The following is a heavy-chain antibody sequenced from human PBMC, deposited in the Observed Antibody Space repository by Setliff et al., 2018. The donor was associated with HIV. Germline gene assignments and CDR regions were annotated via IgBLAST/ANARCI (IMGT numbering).Heavy chain of an antibody. D-gene: IGHD2-21*01. V-gene: IGHV3-33*01. CDR1: GLTFSNYG. CDR2: IWYDGNNK. CDR3: ARGQFRLRPDSLDL. Sequence: LRLSCAASGLTFSNYGMHWVRQAPGKGLEWVAVIWYDGNNKYYADSVQGRFTISRDDSKNTLYLQLNNLRAEDTAVYYCARGQFRLRPDSLDLWGQGTLVAIS. J-gene: IGHJ3*01.